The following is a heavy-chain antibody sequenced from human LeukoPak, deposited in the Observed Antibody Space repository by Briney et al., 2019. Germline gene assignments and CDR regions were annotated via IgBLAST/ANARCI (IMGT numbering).Heavy chain of an antibody. CDR1: GYTFTNYG. Sequence: ASVKVSCKASGYTFTNYGFSWVRQAPGQGLEWMGWISPYYGNTKYAQKFQARVTMTTNTSTTIAYMELRSLRSDDTAVYYCARDTYCSSTSCFPYLMDVWGTGTTVTVSS. J-gene: IGHJ6*03. CDR2: ISPYYGNT. CDR3: ARDTYCSSTSCFPYLMDV. D-gene: IGHD2-2*01. V-gene: IGHV1-18*01.